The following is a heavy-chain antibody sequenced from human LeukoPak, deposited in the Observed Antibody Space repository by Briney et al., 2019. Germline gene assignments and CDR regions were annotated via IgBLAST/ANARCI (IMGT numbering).Heavy chain of an antibody. J-gene: IGHJ6*03. V-gene: IGHV4-34*01. Sequence: SETLSLTCAVYGASFSGYYWSWIRQPPGKGLEWIGEINHSGSTNYNPSLKSRVTISVDTSKNHFSLKLSSVTAADTAVYYCARSDGPRYMDVWGKGTTVTVSS. CDR3: ARSDGPRYMDV. D-gene: IGHD5-24*01. CDR2: INHSGST. CDR1: GASFSGYY.